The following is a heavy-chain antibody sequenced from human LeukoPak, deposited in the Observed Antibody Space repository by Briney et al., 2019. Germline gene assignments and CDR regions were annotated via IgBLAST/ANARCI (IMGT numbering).Heavy chain of an antibody. J-gene: IGHJ4*02. D-gene: IGHD1-26*01. CDR1: GFTFNNYA. CDR3: AKDSLSGSYGY. V-gene: IGHV3-23*01. Sequence: PGGSLRLSCAASGFTFNNYAMSWLRQAPGKGLEWVSSIRGSNRGTYYADSARGRFTISRDNSKNTVYLEMNSLRAEDTAVFYCAKDSLSGSYGYWGQGTLVTVSS. CDR2: IRGSNRGT.